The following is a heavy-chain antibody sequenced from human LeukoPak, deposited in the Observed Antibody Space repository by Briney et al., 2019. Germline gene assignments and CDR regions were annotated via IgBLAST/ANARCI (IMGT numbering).Heavy chain of an antibody. D-gene: IGHD3-3*01. V-gene: IGHV3-53*01. Sequence: GGSLRLSCAASGFTVSSNYMSWVRQAPGKGLEWVSFIYSGGSTYYADSVKGRFTISRDNSKNTLYLQMNSLRAEDTAVYYCARVGVGVSQYFQHWGQGTLVTVSS. CDR2: IYSGGST. CDR3: ARVGVGVSQYFQH. J-gene: IGHJ1*01. CDR1: GFTVSSNY.